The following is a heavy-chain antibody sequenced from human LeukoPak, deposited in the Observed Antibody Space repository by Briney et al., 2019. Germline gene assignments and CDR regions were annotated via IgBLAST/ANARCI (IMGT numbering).Heavy chain of an antibody. Sequence: ASVKVSCKASGYTFTSYYMNWVRQAPGQGLEWMGIMNPSGGSTSYAQKFQGRVTMTRDMSTNTVYMELSSLKSEDTAVYYCARGRVGANNYYYYYYMDVWGKGTTVTVSS. D-gene: IGHD1-26*01. CDR2: MNPSGGST. CDR3: ARGRVGANNYYYYYYMDV. CDR1: GYTFTSYY. V-gene: IGHV1-46*01. J-gene: IGHJ6*03.